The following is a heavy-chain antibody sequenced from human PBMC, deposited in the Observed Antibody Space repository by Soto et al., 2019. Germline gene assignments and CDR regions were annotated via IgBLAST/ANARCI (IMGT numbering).Heavy chain of an antibody. CDR1: GFTFTSSA. V-gene: IGHV1-58*01. CDR2: IVVGSGNT. Sequence: GASVKVSCKASGFTFTSSAVQWVRQARGQRLEWIGWIVVGSGNTNYAQKFQERITITRDMSTSTAYMELSSLRSEDTAVYYCAAGSQYSSSWYYWGQGTLVTVS. D-gene: IGHD6-13*01. CDR3: AAGSQYSSSWYY. J-gene: IGHJ4*02.